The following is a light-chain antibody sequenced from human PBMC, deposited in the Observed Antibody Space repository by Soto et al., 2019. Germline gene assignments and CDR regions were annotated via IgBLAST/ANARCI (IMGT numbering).Light chain of an antibody. V-gene: IGKV1-9*01. CDR2: TAS. Sequence: IQLTQSPSSLSASVGHRVTITCRASQGISDHLAWNQQKPGKAPRLLIYTASTLQRGVPSRFSGGGSGTDFTLTISSLQPEDFATYYCQQLNSYPFTFGPGTKVDIK. CDR1: QGISDH. J-gene: IGKJ3*01. CDR3: QQLNSYPFT.